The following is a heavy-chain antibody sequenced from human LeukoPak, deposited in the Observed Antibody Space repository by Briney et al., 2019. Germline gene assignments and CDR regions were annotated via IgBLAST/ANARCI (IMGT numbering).Heavy chain of an antibody. Sequence: ASVKVSCKASGYTFTGYYMHWVRQAPGQGLEWMGWINPNSGGTNYAQKFQGRVTMTRDTSISTAYMELSRLRSDDTAVYYCASTYSSSWGAYYYYYMDVWGEGTTVTVSS. V-gene: IGHV1-2*02. D-gene: IGHD6-13*01. J-gene: IGHJ6*03. CDR2: INPNSGGT. CDR1: GYTFTGYY. CDR3: ASTYSSSWGAYYYYYMDV.